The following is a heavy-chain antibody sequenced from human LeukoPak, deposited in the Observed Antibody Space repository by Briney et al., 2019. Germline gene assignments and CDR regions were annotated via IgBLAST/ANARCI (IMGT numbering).Heavy chain of an antibody. CDR3: ARDGGSGDYGDYVGFDY. Sequence: PSETLSLTCAVYGGSFSGYYWSWIRQPPGKGLEWIGEINHSGSTNYNPSLKSRVTISVDTSKNQFSLKLSSVTAADTAVYYCARDGGSGDYGDYVGFDYWGQGTLVTVSS. J-gene: IGHJ4*02. CDR1: GGSFSGYY. CDR2: INHSGST. D-gene: IGHD4-17*01. V-gene: IGHV4-34*01.